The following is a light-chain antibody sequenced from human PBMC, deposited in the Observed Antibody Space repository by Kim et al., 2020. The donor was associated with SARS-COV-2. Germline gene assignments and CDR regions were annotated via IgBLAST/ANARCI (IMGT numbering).Light chain of an antibody. CDR2: DAS. V-gene: IGKV3-11*01. Sequence: PLSLSPGERATLSCRASQSVGTYLAWYQQKPGQAPRLLIYDASKRATGIPARFRGSGSGTDFTLTIGTLEPEDSAVYYCQQRGNFGQGTRLEIK. CDR3: QQRGN. J-gene: IGKJ5*01. CDR1: QSVGTY.